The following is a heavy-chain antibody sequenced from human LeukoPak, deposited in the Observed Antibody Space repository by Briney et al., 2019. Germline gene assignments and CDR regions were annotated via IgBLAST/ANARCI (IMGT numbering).Heavy chain of an antibody. Sequence: PGGSLRLSCAASGFTFSSYSMNWVRQAPGKGLEWVSSISSSSSHIYYADSVKGRFTISRDNAKNSLYLQMNSLRAEDTAVYYCARHSSGFDYWGQGTLVTVSS. J-gene: IGHJ4*02. V-gene: IGHV3-21*01. CDR2: ISSSSSHI. CDR3: ARHSSGFDY. CDR1: GFTFSSYS. D-gene: IGHD3-22*01.